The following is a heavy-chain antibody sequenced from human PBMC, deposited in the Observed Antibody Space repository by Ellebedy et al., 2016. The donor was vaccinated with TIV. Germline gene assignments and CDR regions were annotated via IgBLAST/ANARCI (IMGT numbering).Heavy chain of an antibody. CDR2: VSESDGRT. D-gene: IGHD1-1*01. J-gene: IGHJ4*02. CDR1: GFTFSDYV. V-gene: IGHV3-23*01. CDR3: TKRADNWGFFDY. Sequence: PGGSLRLSCAASGFTFSDYVMAWVRQVPGKGLEWVSAVSESDGRTFYADSVKGRFTIYRDNSKNTLFLQMKSLTAGDTAVYYCTKRADNWGFFDYWGQGTLVTVSS.